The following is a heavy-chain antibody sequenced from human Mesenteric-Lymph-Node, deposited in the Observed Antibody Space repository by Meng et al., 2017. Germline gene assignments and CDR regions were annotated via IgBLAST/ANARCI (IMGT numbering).Heavy chain of an antibody. D-gene: IGHD3-3*01. CDR2: INWNGGST. CDR1: GFTFDDYG. J-gene: IGHJ4*02. V-gene: IGHV3-20*04. CDR3: AKGFYSTTSSTYFDS. Sequence: GESLKISCAASGFTFDDYGMSWVRQAPGKGLEWVSGINWNGGSTGYADSVKGRFTISRDNAKNSLYLQMNSLRPEDTALYYCAKGFYSTTSSTYFDSWGQGALVTVSS.